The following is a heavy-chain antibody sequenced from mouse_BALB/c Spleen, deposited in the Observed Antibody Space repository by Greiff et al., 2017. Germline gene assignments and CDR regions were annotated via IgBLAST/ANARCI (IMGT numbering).Heavy chain of an antibody. V-gene: IGHV1-69*02. CDR3: TRGSSGTRAMDY. CDR1: GYTFTSYW. Sequence: QVQLQQPGAELVRPGASVKLSCKASGYTFTSYWINWVKQRPGQGLEWIGNIYPSDRYTNYNQKFKDKATLTVDKSSSTAYTQLSSPTSEDSAVYYCTRGSSGTRAMDYWGQGTSVTVSS. D-gene: IGHD3-1*01. J-gene: IGHJ4*01. CDR2: IYPSDRYT.